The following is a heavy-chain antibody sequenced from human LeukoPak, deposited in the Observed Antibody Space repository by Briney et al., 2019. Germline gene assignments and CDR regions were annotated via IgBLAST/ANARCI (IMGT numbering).Heavy chain of an antibody. CDR3: ARDHYYDGRGRFDP. Sequence: XSLTCSVSGXSVTSGTYHWGWLRQPQGRGLEWLGSVYFDGGTHYNPPLQSRVTISVDTSKNQFSLRLSSVTAADTALYYCARDHYYDGRGRFDPWGQGTLVTVSS. V-gene: IGHV4-39*07. CDR2: VYFDGGT. CDR1: GXSVTSGTYH. J-gene: IGHJ5*02. D-gene: IGHD3-16*01.